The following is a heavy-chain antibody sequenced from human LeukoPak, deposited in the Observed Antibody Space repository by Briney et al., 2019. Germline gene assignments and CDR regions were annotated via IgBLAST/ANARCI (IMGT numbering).Heavy chain of an antibody. CDR3: AAGITMVRGVISAFGI. CDR1: GFTFTSSA. J-gene: IGHJ3*02. V-gene: IGHV1-58*02. CDR2: IVVGSGNT. Sequence: SVKVSCKASGFTFTSSAMQWVRQARGQRLEWIGWIVVGSGNTNYAQKFQERVTITRDMSTSTAYMELSSLRSEDTAVYYCAAGITMVRGVISAFGIWGQGTMVTVSS. D-gene: IGHD3-10*01.